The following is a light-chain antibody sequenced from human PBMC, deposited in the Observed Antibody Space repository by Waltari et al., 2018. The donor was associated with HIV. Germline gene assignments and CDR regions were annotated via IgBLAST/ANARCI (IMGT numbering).Light chain of an antibody. J-gene: IGKJ2*01. V-gene: IGKV2-28*01. CDR3: MQALQTPYT. CDR2: LGS. CDR1: QSLLHRNGYNY. Sequence: DIVMTQSPLSLPVTPGEPASISCRSSQSLLHRNGYNYLDWYLQKPGQAPQLLIYLGSNRDSGVPDRFSGSGSGTDFTLKISRVEAEDVGVYYCMQALQTPYTFGQGTKLEIK.